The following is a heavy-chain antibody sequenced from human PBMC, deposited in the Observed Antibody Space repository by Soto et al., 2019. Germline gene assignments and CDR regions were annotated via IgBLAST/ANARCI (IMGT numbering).Heavy chain of an antibody. CDR1: GVSISSYF. CDR3: ARIGGYHGPLDY. V-gene: IGHV4-59*01. D-gene: IGHD3-16*02. Sequence: SETLSLTCSVSGVSISSYFWSWIRQPPGRGLEWIGYTYHRGSTNYSPSLKSRVAISLDTSENQFSLKVSSVTAADTAVYYCARIGGYHGPLDYWGQGNPVTVSS. CDR2: TYHRGST. J-gene: IGHJ4*02.